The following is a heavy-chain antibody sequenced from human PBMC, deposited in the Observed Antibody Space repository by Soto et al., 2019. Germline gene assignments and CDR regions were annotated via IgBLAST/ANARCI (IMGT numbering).Heavy chain of an antibody. Sequence: VQLLESGGDLVQPGGSLRLSCAASGFTFSTYGMGWVRQAPGKGLEWVSVINDRGDDAYYADSVKGRFTISRDNVKNTLYLQMNNLRAEDTALYYCADVVMSAISRGRPDYWGQGTLVTVSS. V-gene: IGHV3-23*01. CDR3: ADVVMSAISRGRPDY. D-gene: IGHD2-21*01. CDR1: GFTFSTYG. J-gene: IGHJ4*02. CDR2: INDRGDDA.